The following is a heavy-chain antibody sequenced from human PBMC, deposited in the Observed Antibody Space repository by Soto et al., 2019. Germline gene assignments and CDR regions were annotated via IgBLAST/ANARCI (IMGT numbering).Heavy chain of an antibody. D-gene: IGHD3-10*01. CDR2: IDASGGST. Sequence: QVQLVQSGAEVKKPGASVKVSCKASGYTFTDYYMHWVRQAPGQGLEWMGIIDASGGSTTYAQKFQGRVTMTRDTSTSTVYRELSRLRSEETAVFYCGRDTRGSGSRFDYWGQGTLVTVSS. CDR3: GRDTRGSGSRFDY. CDR1: GYTFTDYY. V-gene: IGHV1-46*03. J-gene: IGHJ4*02.